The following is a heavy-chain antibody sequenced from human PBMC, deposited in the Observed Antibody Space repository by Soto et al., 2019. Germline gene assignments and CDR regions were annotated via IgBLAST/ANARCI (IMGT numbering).Heavy chain of an antibody. J-gene: IGHJ6*02. Sequence: GGSLRLSCAASGFTFSSYWMSWVRQAPGKGLEWVANIKQDGSEKYYVDSVKGRFTISRDNAKNSLYLQMNSLRAEDTAVYYCARVDDGDYYYYYGMDVWGQGTTVTVSS. CDR2: IKQDGSEK. CDR3: ARVDDGDYYYYYGMDV. D-gene: IGHD4-17*01. V-gene: IGHV3-7*01. CDR1: GFTFSSYW.